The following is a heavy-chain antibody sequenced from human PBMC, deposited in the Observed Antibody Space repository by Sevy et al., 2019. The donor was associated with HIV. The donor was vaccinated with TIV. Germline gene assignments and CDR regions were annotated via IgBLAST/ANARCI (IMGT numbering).Heavy chain of an antibody. CDR1: GFTFSDAW. Sequence: GGSLRLSCATSGFTFSDAWLSWVRQAPGKWLEWVGRIRSKGDGGTTEYAAPVKGRFTIARDDSKSMMFVQMNSLKTEDSAVYYCTTEGADWGHGTLVTVSS. CDR3: TTEGAD. V-gene: IGHV3-15*01. CDR2: IRSKGDGGTT. J-gene: IGHJ1*01.